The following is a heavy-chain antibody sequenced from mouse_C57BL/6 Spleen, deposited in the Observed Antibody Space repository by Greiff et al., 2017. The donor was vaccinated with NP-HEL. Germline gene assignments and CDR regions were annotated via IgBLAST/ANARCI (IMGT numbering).Heavy chain of an antibody. D-gene: IGHD3-2*02. CDR1: GYTFTDYY. V-gene: IGHV1-76*01. J-gene: IGHJ3*01. Sequence: VQLQQSGAELVRPGASVKLSCKASGYTFTDYYINWVKQRPGQGLEWIARIYPGSGNTYYNEKFKGKATLTAEKSSSTAYMQLSSLTSEDSAVYFCARSTAQAKEFAYWGQGTLVTVSA. CDR2: IYPGSGNT. CDR3: ARSTAQAKEFAY.